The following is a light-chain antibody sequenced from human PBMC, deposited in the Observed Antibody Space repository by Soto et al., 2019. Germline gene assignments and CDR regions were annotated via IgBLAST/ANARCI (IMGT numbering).Light chain of an antibody. J-gene: IGKJ1*01. CDR3: PPDNRWTGA. CDR1: QSVSSA. CDR2: YTS. Sequence: TGAPGAYYMSGGETSRVSVWASQSVSSALAWYQQKPGQAPRLLIYYTSTRATGFPARFSGGGSGTDFPLTISSLQAEAFAVYSCPPDNRWTGAFGLGTKVDIK. V-gene: IGKV3-15*01.